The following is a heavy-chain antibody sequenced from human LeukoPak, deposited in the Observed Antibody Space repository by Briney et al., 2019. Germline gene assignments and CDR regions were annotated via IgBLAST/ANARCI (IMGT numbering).Heavy chain of an antibody. J-gene: IGHJ4*02. CDR3: ARHRYSSSSQVAFDY. Sequence: GSSLKICCKAAGYSFTSYWIGCVRQMPGKGLEWMGIIYPGDSDTRYSPSFQGQVTISADKSISTAYLQWSSPKASDTAMYYCARHRYSSSSQVAFDYWGQGTPVTVSS. CDR1: GYSFTSYW. V-gene: IGHV5-51*01. D-gene: IGHD6-6*01. CDR2: IYPGDSDT.